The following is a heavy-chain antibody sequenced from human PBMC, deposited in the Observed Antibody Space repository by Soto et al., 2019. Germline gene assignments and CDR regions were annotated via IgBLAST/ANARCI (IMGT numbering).Heavy chain of an antibody. V-gene: IGHV3-33*01. Sequence: QVQLVESGGGVVQPGRSLRLSCAASGFTFSSYGMHWVRQAPGKGLEWVAVIWYDGSNKYYADSVKGRFTISRDNSKNTLYVQMNSLRDEDTAVYYCARDGIAASGTFDYCGQGTLVTVAS. J-gene: IGHJ4*02. CDR1: GFTFSSYG. CDR3: ARDGIAASGTFDY. CDR2: IWYDGSNK. D-gene: IGHD6-13*01.